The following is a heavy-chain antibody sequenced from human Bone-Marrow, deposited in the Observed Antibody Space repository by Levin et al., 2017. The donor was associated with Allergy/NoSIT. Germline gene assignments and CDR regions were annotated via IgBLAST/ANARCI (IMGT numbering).Heavy chain of an antibody. J-gene: IGHJ4*02. CDR3: AKEGKSSSGWYWDS. CDR1: TCA. Sequence: TCAMIWIRQAPGKGLEWVSAIDSSGSDTYYAGSVRGRFTISRDNSKNTLSLQMNSLRAEDTAVYYCAKEGKSSSGWYWDSWGQGTLVTVSS. CDR2: IDSSGSDT. V-gene: IGHV3-23*01. D-gene: IGHD6-19*01.